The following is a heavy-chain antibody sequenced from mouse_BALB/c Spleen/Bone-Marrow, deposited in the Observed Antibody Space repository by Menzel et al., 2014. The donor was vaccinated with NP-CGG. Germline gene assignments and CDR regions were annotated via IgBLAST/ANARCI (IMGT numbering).Heavy chain of an antibody. CDR2: IRLKSNNYAT. Sequence: EVMMVESGGGLVQPGGSMKLSCVASGFTFSNYWMNWVRQSPEKGLEWVAEIRLKSNNYATHYAESVKGRFTISRDDSKSSVYLQMNNLRTEDTGIYYCTREYGRGYWYFDAWGAGTTVTVSS. CDR1: GFTFSNYW. V-gene: IGHV6-6*02. CDR3: TREYGRGYWYFDA. J-gene: IGHJ1*01. D-gene: IGHD2-10*02.